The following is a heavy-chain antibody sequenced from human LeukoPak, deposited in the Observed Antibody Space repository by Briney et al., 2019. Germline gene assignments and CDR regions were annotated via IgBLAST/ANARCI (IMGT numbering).Heavy chain of an antibody. CDR3: AKDMDFLSSGYSSSWDY. D-gene: IGHD6-13*01. Sequence: PGGSLRLSCAASGFTFSGYSMNWVRQAPGKGLEWVLSIYSSSSYIYYADSVTGRFTISRDNAKNTLYLQMNSLRAEDTALYYCAKDMDFLSSGYSSSWDYWGQGTLVTVSS. CDR2: IYSSSSYI. CDR1: GFTFSGYS. V-gene: IGHV3-21*04. J-gene: IGHJ4*02.